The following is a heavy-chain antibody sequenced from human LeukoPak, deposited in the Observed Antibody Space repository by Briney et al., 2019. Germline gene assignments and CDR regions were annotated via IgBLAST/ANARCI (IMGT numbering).Heavy chain of an antibody. CDR3: ARGNSQAPDYGAAFDI. J-gene: IGHJ3*02. V-gene: IGHV4-59*01. Sequence: PSETLSLTCTVSGGSISNYYWSWIRQPPGGGLEWIGYIYYTGNTNYNPSLKSRVTISVDTSKRQFSLQLTSVTAADTAVYYCARGNSQAPDYGAAFDIWGQGTMVTVSS. CDR1: GGSISNYY. CDR2: IYYTGNT. D-gene: IGHD4-17*01.